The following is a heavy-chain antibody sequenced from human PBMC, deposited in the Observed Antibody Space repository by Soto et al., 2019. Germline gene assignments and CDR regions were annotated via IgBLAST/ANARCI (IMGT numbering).Heavy chain of an antibody. CDR1: GFTFSSYS. V-gene: IGHV3-23*01. Sequence: PGGSLRLSCAASGFTFSSYSMNWVRQAPGKGLEWVSVISGSGGSTYFADSVKGRFTISRDNSKNTLYLQMSSLRAEDTAVYYSARWVGDRFDGNGYLPRHWGQGSLVPVSS. CDR2: ISGSGGST. CDR3: ARWVGDRFDGNGYLPRH. J-gene: IGHJ4*02. D-gene: IGHD5-18*01.